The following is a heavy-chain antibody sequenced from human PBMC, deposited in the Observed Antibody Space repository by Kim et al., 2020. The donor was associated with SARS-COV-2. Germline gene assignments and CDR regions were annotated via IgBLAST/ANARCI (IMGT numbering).Heavy chain of an antibody. V-gene: IGHV1-3*01. D-gene: IGHD6-19*01. CDR1: GYTFTSYA. CDR2: INAGNGNT. J-gene: IGHJ4*02. CDR3: ARVKPGQWLGGRYFDY. Sequence: ASVKVSCKASGYTFTSYAMHWVRQAPGQRLEWMGWINAGNGNTKYSQKFQGRVTITRDTSASTAYMELSSLRSEDTAVYYCARVKPGQWLGGRYFDYWGQGTLVTVSS.